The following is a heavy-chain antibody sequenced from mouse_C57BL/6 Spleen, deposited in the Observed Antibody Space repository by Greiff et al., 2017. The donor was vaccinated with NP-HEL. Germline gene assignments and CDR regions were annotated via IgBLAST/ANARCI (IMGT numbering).Heavy chain of an antibody. CDR2: IWGDGST. D-gene: IGHD2-3*01. V-gene: IGHV2-3*01. Sequence: VPLVESGPGLVAPSQSLSITCPFSGFPLTRHGVSLVRQPPGKGLEWLGVIWGDGSTNYPSALISRLSISKDNSKSQVFLKLNSLQTDDTATYYCANLGDGYYGAMDYWGQGTSVTVSS. CDR3: ANLGDGYYGAMDY. CDR1: GFPLTRHG. J-gene: IGHJ4*01.